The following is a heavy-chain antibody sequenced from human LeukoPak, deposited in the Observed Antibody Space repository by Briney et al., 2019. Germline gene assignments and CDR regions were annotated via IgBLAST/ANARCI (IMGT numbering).Heavy chain of an antibody. V-gene: IGHV3-7*01. CDR1: GLTFSNYW. CDR3: ARDYWRSIDH. D-gene: IGHD1-1*01. Sequence: TGGSLRLSCVVSGLTFSNYWMIWVRQAPGKGLESVAIIKEDGSAKYYLDSVKGRFPISRDNAKNSLYLEMNSLRAEDTAVYYCARDYWRSIDHWGQGTLVTVPS. J-gene: IGHJ4*02. CDR2: IKEDGSAK.